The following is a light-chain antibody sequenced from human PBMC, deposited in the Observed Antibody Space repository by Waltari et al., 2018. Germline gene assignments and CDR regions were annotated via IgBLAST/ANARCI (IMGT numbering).Light chain of an antibody. CDR3: QQYHSVPRT. CDR1: QSVLYSPNNKNY. Sequence: DIVLTQSPDSLAVSLGERATINCKSSQSVLYSPNNKNYLGWFQQKTGQPPKRLIYWASMRESGVPDRVSGSGSGTDFTLTISSLQAEDVAVYYCQQYHSVPRTFGQGTKVEI. V-gene: IGKV4-1*01. J-gene: IGKJ1*01. CDR2: WAS.